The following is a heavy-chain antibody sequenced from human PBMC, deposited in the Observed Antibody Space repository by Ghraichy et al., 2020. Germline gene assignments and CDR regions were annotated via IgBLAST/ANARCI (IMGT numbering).Heavy chain of an antibody. CDR2: ISGSGGVT. V-gene: IGHV3-23*01. J-gene: IGHJ4*02. CDR3: ARNYSDPSLDY. D-gene: IGHD4-17*01. CDR1: GFTFSNYA. Sequence: GGSLRLSCAASGFTFSNYAMTWVRRAPGKRLEWVSAISGSGGVTYYAASVKGRFTISRDNSKNTLYLQINSLRAEDTAVYYCARNYSDPSLDYWGQGTLVTVSS.